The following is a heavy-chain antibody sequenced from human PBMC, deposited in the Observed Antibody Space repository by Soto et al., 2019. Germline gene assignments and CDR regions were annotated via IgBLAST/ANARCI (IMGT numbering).Heavy chain of an antibody. V-gene: IGHV4-30-4*01. CDR3: ARDPVTYGGNSDYYYYYYGMDV. Sequence: SETLSLTXTVSGGSISSGDYYWSWIRQPPGKGLEWIGYIYYSGSTYYNPSLKSRVTISVDTSKNQFSLKLSSVTAADTAVYYCARDPVTYGGNSDYYYYYYGMDVWGQGTTVTVSS. CDR2: IYYSGST. CDR1: GGSISSGDYY. D-gene: IGHD4-17*01. J-gene: IGHJ6*02.